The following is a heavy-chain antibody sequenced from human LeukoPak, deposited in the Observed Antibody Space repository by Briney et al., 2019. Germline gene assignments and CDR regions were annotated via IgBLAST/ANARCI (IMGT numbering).Heavy chain of an antibody. V-gene: IGHV4-59*08. D-gene: IGHD6-13*01. Sequence: SETLSLTCTVSGGSIRNYYWSWIRQPPGKGLEWIGFIFYNGSTNYNPSLESRVTISIDTSKNQFSLKLSSVTAADTAVYYCARHRHSSSWYYYWGQGTLVTVSS. CDR2: IFYNGST. CDR1: GGSIRNYY. CDR3: ARHRHSSSWYYY. J-gene: IGHJ4*02.